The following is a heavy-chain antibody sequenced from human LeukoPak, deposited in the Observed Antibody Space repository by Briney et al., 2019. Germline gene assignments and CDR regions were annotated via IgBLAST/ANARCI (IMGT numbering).Heavy chain of an antibody. CDR1: GGSFSGYY. CDR3: ARGLATRYRGEFDP. CDR2: INHSGST. V-gene: IGHV4-34*01. J-gene: IGHJ5*02. Sequence: SETLSLTCAVYGGSFSGYYWSWIRQPPGKGLEWIGEINHSGSTNYNPSLKSRVTISVDTSKKQFSRKLSSVTAADTAVYYCARGLATRYRGEFDPWGQGTLVTVSS. D-gene: IGHD1-1*01.